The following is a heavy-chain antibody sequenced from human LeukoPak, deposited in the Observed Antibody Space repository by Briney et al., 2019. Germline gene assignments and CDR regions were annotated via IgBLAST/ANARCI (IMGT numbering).Heavy chain of an antibody. Sequence: SGPTLVKPTQTLTLTCTFSGFSLSTSGVGVGWIRQPPGKALEWLALIYWDDDKRYSPSLKSRLTITKDTSKNQVVLTMTNMDPVDTATYYCAHRRIAVAGNYFDYWGQGTLVTVSS. CDR3: AHRRIAVAGNYFDY. CDR1: GFSLSTSGVG. J-gene: IGHJ4*02. CDR2: IYWDDDK. V-gene: IGHV2-5*02. D-gene: IGHD6-19*01.